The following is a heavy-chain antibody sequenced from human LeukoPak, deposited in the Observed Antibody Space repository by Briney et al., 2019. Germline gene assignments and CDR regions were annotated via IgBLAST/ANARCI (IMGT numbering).Heavy chain of an antibody. V-gene: IGHV3-53*01. CDR1: GFTVSSNY. D-gene: IGHD1-1*01. CDR2: IYSGGST. Sequence: GGSLRLSCAASGFTVSSNYMSWVRQAPGKGLEWVSVIYSGGSTYYADSVKGRFTISRDNSKNTLYLQMNSLRAEDTAVYYCARKRTGTREGYFDYWGQGTLVTVSS. CDR3: ARKRTGTREGYFDY. J-gene: IGHJ4*02.